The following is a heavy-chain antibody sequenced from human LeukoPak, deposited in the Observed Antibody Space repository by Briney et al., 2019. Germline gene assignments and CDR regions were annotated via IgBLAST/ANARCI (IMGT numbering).Heavy chain of an antibody. CDR2: IYHSGST. V-gene: IGHV4-30-2*01. CDR3: ARGGGILTERAFDI. CDR1: GGSISSGGYS. J-gene: IGHJ3*02. D-gene: IGHD3-9*01. Sequence: SETLSLTCAVSGGSISSGGYSWSWIRQPPGKGLEWIGYIYHSGSTYYNPSLKSRVTISVDRSKNQFSLKLSSVTAADTAVYYCARGGGILTERAFDIWGQGTMVTVSS.